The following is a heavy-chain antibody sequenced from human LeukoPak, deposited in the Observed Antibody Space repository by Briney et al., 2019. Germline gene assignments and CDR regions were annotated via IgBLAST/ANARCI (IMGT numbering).Heavy chain of an antibody. Sequence: ASVKVSCKASGGTFSSYAISWVRQAPGQGLEWMGIINPSGGSTSYAQKFQGRVTMTRDTSTSTVYMELSSLRSEDTAVYYCVVTMVRGVITDTLDYWGQGTLVTVSS. J-gene: IGHJ4*02. V-gene: IGHV1-46*01. CDR3: VVTMVRGVITDTLDY. CDR1: GGTFSSYA. CDR2: INPSGGST. D-gene: IGHD3-10*01.